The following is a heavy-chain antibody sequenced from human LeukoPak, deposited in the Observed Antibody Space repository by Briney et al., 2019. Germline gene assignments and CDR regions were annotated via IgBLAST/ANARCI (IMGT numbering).Heavy chain of an antibody. CDR1: GGSISSYY. Sequence: PSETLSLTCTGSGGSISSYYWSWIRQPPGKGLEWIGYIYYSGSTNYNPSLQSRVTISVDTSKNQFSLKLSSVTAADTAVYYCARGYDFWSGLRYMDVWGKGTTVTVSS. CDR2: IYYSGST. D-gene: IGHD3-3*01. V-gene: IGHV4-59*01. J-gene: IGHJ6*03. CDR3: ARGYDFWSGLRYMDV.